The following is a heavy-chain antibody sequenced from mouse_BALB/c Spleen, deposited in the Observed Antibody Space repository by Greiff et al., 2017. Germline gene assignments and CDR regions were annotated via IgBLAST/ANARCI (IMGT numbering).Heavy chain of an antibody. CDR3: ARDNRGYAMDY. V-gene: IGHV2-9*02. Sequence: VMLVESGPGLVAPSQSLSITCTVSGFSLTSYGVHWVRQPPGKGLEWLGVIWAGGSTNYNSALMSRLSISKDNSKSQVFLKMNSLQTDDTAMYYCARDNRGYAMDYWGQGTSVTVSS. J-gene: IGHJ4*01. CDR1: GFSLTSYG. CDR2: IWAGGST.